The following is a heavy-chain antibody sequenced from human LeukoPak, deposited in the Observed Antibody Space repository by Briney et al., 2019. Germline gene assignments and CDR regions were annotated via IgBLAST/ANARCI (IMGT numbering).Heavy chain of an antibody. J-gene: IGHJ3*02. CDR1: GGSIRSYY. CDR3: ARDRDDAFDI. V-gene: IGHV4-59*01. Sequence: SETLSLTCTVSGGSIRSYYWNWIRQPPGKGLEWIGYIYYSGSANYNPSLKSRVTISLDTSKNPFSLKLSSVTAADTAVYYCARDRDDAFDIWGQGTMVAVSS. CDR2: IYYSGSA.